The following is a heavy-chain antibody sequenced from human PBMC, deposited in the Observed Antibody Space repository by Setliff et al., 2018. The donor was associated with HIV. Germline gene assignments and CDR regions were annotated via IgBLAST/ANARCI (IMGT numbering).Heavy chain of an antibody. CDR2: INHSGST. D-gene: IGHD3-10*02. V-gene: IGHV4-34*01. CDR3: ARGCSSKGMDV. CDR1: GGSFSGYY. J-gene: IGHJ6*03. Sequence: PSETLSLTCAVYGGSFSGYYWSWTRQPPGKGLEWIGEINHSGSTNYNPSLKSRVTISVDTSKNQFSLKLSSVTAADTAVYYCARGCSSKGMDVWGKGTTVTVSS.